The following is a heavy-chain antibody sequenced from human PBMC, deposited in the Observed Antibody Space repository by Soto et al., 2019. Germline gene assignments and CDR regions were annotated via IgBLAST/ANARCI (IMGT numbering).Heavy chain of an antibody. CDR2: ISAHTGSS. J-gene: IGHJ3*01. D-gene: IGHD3-22*01. Sequence: SVKGSCKAAGYTFTGAGMSWVRQAPGQGLEWMGWISAHTGSSEYAQRFQGRVTMTTDRSTSTAYMELRSLRSDDTAVYYCARAFFYQGSDSRGYSFDAFDFWGPGTLVTVPS. CDR1: GYTFTGAG. V-gene: IGHV1-18*01. CDR3: ARAFFYQGSDSRGYSFDAFDF.